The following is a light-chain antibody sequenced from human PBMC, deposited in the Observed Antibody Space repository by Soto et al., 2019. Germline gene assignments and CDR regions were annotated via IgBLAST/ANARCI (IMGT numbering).Light chain of an antibody. J-gene: IGKJ4*01. CDR1: QDISNY. Sequence: DIQMTQSPSSLSASVGDRVTITCQASQDISNYLNWYQQKPGKAPKLLIYDASNLETGVPSRFIGSGSGTYFTFTISSLPPEDIATYYWQQYDNLPFTFSGGTKVEIK. CDR2: DAS. V-gene: IGKV1-33*01. CDR3: QQYDNLPFT.